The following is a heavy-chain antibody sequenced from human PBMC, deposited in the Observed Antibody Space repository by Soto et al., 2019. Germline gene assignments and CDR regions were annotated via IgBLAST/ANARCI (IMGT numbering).Heavy chain of an antibody. D-gene: IGHD2-15*01. CDR1: GYTFTGYY. CDR3: ARNPLYCSGGSCYVRDGYNYFDY. Sequence: VASVKVSCKASGYTFTGYYMHWVRQAPGQGLEWMGWINPNSGGTNYAQKFQGWVTMTRDTSISTAYMELSRLRSDDTAVYYCARNPLYCSGGSCYVRDGYNYFDYWGQGTLVTVSS. J-gene: IGHJ4*02. V-gene: IGHV1-2*04. CDR2: INPNSGGT.